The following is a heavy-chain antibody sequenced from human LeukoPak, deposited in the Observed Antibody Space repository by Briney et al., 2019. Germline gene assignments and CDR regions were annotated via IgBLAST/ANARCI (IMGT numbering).Heavy chain of an antibody. Sequence: SETLSFTCTVSGGPISSSYWSWIRQPPGKALYWIGYIYYSGSTNYNPSLKSRVTRSVDTSKNQFSLKLSSVAAADTAEYYFARLGFGDPYEDYWGQGTLVTVSS. CDR3: ARLGFGDPYEDY. D-gene: IGHD3-10*01. J-gene: IGHJ4*02. V-gene: IGHV4-59*08. CDR2: IYYSGST. CDR1: GGPISSSY.